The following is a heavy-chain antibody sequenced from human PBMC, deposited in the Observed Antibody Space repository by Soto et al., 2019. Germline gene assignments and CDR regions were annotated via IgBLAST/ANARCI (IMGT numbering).Heavy chain of an antibody. CDR2: INPFDGGR. J-gene: IGHJ4*02. CDR1: GYIFTSYY. Sequence: EASVKVSCKASGYIFTSYYIHWVRQAPGQGLEWMGWINPFDGGRMFAQSFQGRVTMTRDTSTSTVYMEASSLRSEDTAVYYCSRVDPGETSPFDHWGQGTLVTVSS. CDR3: SRVDPGETSPFDH. V-gene: IGHV1-46*03. D-gene: IGHD3-10*01.